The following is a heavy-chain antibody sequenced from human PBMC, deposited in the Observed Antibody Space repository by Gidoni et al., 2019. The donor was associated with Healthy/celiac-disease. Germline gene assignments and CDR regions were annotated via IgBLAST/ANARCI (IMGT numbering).Heavy chain of an antibody. CDR3: AXXWMTXXTPXXX. D-gene: IGHD2-15*01. CDR2: LSSGGDST. J-gene: IGHJ1*01. CDR1: GFXFSSYA. Sequence: LLESGGGLVQPGGSLRLSCVASGFXFSSYAMNWVRQAPGKGLEWVSGLSSGGDSTYYADSVXGRFTISRDNXXNTXXXQMXXLRAXXTAVXXCAXXWMTXXTPXXXWGXXTL. V-gene: IGHV3-23*01.